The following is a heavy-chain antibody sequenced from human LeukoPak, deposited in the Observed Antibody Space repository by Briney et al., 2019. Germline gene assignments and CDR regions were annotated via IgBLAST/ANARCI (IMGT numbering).Heavy chain of an antibody. J-gene: IGHJ4*02. Sequence: GGSLRLSCAASGFIVSSYEMNWVRQAPGKGLEWVSYIGHSGTTIYYADSVKGRFTISRDNAKNTLYLQMNSLRAEDTALYYCSRGWSYFDDWGQGTLVTVSS. V-gene: IGHV3-48*03. CDR3: SRGWSYFDD. CDR1: GFIVSSYE. D-gene: IGHD2-8*01. CDR2: IGHSGTTI.